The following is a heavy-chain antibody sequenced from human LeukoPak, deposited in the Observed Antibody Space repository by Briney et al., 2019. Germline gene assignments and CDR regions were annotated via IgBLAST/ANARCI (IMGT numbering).Heavy chain of an antibody. CDR1: GYTFTSYG. CDR2: ISTYNGNT. V-gene: IGHV1-18*01. J-gene: IGHJ4*02. CDR3: ARDPQVRFLEWVPYYFDY. D-gene: IGHD3-3*01. Sequence: ASVKVSCKASGYTFTSYGISWVRQAPGQGLEWMGWISTYNGNTNYAQKLQGRVTMTTDTSTSTAYMELRSLRSDDTAVYYCARDPQVRFLEWVPYYFDYWGQGTLVTVSS.